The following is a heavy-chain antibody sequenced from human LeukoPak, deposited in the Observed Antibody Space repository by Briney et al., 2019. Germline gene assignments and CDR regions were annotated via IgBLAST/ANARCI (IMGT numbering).Heavy chain of an antibody. CDR2: IGTAGDT. CDR1: GFTFSNYD. J-gene: IGHJ4*02. V-gene: IGHV3-13*01. D-gene: IGHD6-6*01. Sequence: GGSLRLSCAASGFTFSNYDMHWVRQATRKGLEWVSAIGTAGDTYYPGSVKGRFTISRENVKNSLFLQMNSLRVEDTAVYYCARSVGSSSAYWGQGTLVTVSS. CDR3: ARSVGSSSAY.